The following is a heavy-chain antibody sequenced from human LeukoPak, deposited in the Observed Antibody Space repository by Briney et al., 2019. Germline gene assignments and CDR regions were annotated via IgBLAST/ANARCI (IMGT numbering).Heavy chain of an antibody. V-gene: IGHV3-23*01. J-gene: IGHJ4*02. CDR1: GFTFSSYW. Sequence: PGGSLRLSCAASGFTFSSYWMSWVRQAPGKGLEWVSAISGSGGSTYYADSVKGRFTISRDNSKNTLYLQMNSLRAEDTAVYYCAKARGYYDYVWGSYRFDYWGQGTLVTVSS. CDR3: AKARGYYDYVWGSYRFDY. D-gene: IGHD3-16*02. CDR2: ISGSGGST.